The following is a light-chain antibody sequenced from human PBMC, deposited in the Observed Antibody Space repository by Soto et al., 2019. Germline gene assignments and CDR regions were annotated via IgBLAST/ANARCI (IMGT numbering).Light chain of an antibody. J-gene: IGKJ1*01. CDR1: QSVLYRSNKKNY. CDR3: QQYYANPRT. V-gene: IGKV4-1*01. Sequence: DIVMTQSPASLAVPLAERATINCKSSQSVLYRSNKKNYLVWYQQKPGQPPKLLISWASTRESGVPDRFSGSGSGTDFTLTSSNLQAEDVAVYYCQQYYANPRTFGQGTKVDIK. CDR2: WAS.